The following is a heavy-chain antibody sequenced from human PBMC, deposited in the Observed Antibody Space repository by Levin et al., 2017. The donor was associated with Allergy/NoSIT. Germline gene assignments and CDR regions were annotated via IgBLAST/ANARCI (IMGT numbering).Heavy chain of an antibody. Sequence: GESLKISCAASGFTFSSYDMHWVRQATGKGLEWVSAIGTAGDTYYPGSVKGRFTISRENAKNSLYLQMNSLRAGDTAVYYCARVRYDSSGYYRYWYFDLWGRGTLVTVSS. J-gene: IGHJ2*01. V-gene: IGHV3-13*01. CDR1: GFTFSSYD. CDR2: IGTAGDT. D-gene: IGHD3-22*01. CDR3: ARVRYDSSGYYRYWYFDL.